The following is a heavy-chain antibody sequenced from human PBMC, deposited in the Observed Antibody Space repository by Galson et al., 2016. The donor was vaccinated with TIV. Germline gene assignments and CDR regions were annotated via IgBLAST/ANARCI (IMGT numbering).Heavy chain of an antibody. Sequence: VKVSCKVSGYGLTEVVMHWVRQAPGKGLEWMGGFDPEVGRTIYAQKLQGRVTMTADTSTDTAYMELGSLRFEDTAVYYCATVAWFPGLSLDNWGQGTLVTVSS. CDR2: FDPEVGRT. D-gene: IGHD3-22*01. V-gene: IGHV1-24*01. J-gene: IGHJ4*02. CDR3: ATVAWFPGLSLDN. CDR1: GYGLTEVV.